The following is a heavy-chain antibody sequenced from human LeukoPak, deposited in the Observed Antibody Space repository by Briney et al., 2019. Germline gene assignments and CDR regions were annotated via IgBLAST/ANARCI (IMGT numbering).Heavy chain of an antibody. CDR3: ARGLAPEDWFDP. V-gene: IGHV3-23*01. J-gene: IGHJ5*02. CDR2: ISGSGGST. CDR1: GFTFSSYA. Sequence: GGSLRLSCAASGFTFSSYAMSWVRQAPGKGLEWVSAISGSGGSTYYADSVKGRFTISRDNSKNTLYLQMNSLRAEDTAVYYCARGLAPEDWFDPWSQGTLVTVSS.